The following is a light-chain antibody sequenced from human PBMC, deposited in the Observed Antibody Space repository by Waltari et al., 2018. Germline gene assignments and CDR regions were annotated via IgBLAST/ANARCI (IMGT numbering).Light chain of an antibody. J-gene: IGKJ4*01. V-gene: IGKV3-15*01. CDR3: QQYNNWLT. CDR1: QSVSSK. CDR2: GAS. Sequence: IVMTQSPATLSVSPGERVTLSCRASQSVSSKLAWYQQKPGQAPRLLIYGASTRATGIPARFSGSGSGTEFTLTIRSLQSEDFAVYYCQQYNNWLTFGGGTKVEIK.